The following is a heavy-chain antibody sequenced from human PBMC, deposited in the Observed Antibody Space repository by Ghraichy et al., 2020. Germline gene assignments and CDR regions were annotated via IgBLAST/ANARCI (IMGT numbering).Heavy chain of an antibody. Sequence: SETLSLTCTVSGGSISSSSYYWGWIRQPPGKGLEWIGSIYYSGSTYYNPSLKSRVTISVDTSKNQFSLKLSSVTAADTAVYYCARHPPAMVRGVLNWFDPWGQGTLVTVSS. V-gene: IGHV4-39*01. CDR2: IYYSGST. J-gene: IGHJ5*02. CDR3: ARHPPAMVRGVLNWFDP. D-gene: IGHD3-10*01. CDR1: GGSISSSSYY.